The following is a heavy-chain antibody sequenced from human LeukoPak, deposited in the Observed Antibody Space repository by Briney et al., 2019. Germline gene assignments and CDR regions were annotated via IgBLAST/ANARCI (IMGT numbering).Heavy chain of an antibody. J-gene: IGHJ4*02. Sequence: ASVKVSCKASGYTFTGYYMHWVRQAPGQGLEWMGWINPNSGGTNYAQKFQGRVPMTRDTSISTAYMELSRLRSDDTAVYYCARGSYYDSSGSFDYWGQGTLVTVSS. CDR2: INPNSGGT. D-gene: IGHD3-22*01. CDR1: GYTFTGYY. V-gene: IGHV1-2*02. CDR3: ARGSYYDSSGSFDY.